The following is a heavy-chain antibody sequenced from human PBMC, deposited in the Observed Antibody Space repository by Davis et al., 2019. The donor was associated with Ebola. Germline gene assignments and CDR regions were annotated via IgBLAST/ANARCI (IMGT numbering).Heavy chain of an antibody. CDR2: ISSSSLTT. D-gene: IGHD3-3*01. CDR3: AKDWHATIFGVAKDY. J-gene: IGHJ4*02. Sequence: GGSLRLSCAASGFIFNTYGMFWVRQAPGKGLEWLSYISSSSLTTYSADSVKGRFTVSRDNAKNSLYLQMNSLRAEDTAVYYCAKDWHATIFGVAKDYWGQGTLVTVSS. V-gene: IGHV3-48*01. CDR1: GFIFNTYG.